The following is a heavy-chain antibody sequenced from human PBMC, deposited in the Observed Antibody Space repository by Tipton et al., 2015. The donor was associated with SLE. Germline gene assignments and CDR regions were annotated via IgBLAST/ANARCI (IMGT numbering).Heavy chain of an antibody. Sequence: QSGPEVKKPGSSVKVSCKASGGTFSSYAISWVRQAPGQGLEWMGRIIPIFGTANYAQKFQGRVTITADESTSTAYMELSSLRSEDTAGYSCARRDFRFLEPAWIFAPWGQGTLVTVSS. V-gene: IGHV1-69*13. D-gene: IGHD3-3*01. J-gene: IGHJ5*02. CDR2: IIPIFGTA. CDR3: ARRDFRFLEPAWIFAP. CDR1: GGTFSSYA.